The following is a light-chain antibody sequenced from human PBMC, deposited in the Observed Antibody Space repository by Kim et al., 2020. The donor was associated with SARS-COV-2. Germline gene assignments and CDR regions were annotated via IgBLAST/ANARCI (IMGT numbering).Light chain of an antibody. CDR2: DAT. J-gene: IGKJ4*01. Sequence: ASVGDRVTITCQASQDIYTYLNWYQQKPGKAPKLRINDATHLQRGVPSRFSGTGSGTDFTFTISSLQAEDIATYYCQQYDNLLLSFGGGTKVDIK. CDR3: QQYDNLLLS. V-gene: IGKV1-33*01. CDR1: QDIYTY.